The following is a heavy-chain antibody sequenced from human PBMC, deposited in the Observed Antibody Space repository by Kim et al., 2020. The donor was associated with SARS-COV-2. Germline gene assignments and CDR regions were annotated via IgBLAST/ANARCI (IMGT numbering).Heavy chain of an antibody. J-gene: IGHJ5*02. CDR1: GGSISSYY. D-gene: IGHD5-18*01. CDR3: ARERYSYGYSWFDP. Sequence: SETLSLTCTVSGGSISSYYWSWIRQPPGKGLEWIGYIYYSGSTNYNPSLKSRVTISVDTSKNQFSLKLSSVTAADTAVYYCARERYSYGYSWFDPWGQGTLVTVSS. CDR2: IYYSGST. V-gene: IGHV4-59*13.